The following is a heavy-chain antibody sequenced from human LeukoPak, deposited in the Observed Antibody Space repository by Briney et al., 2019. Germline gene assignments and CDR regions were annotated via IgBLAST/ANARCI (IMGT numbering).Heavy chain of an antibody. D-gene: IGHD5-18*01. V-gene: IGHV4-31*03. CDR1: GGSISSGGYY. Sequence: QASETLSLTCTVSGGSISSGGYYWSWIRQHPGKGLEWIGYIYYSGSAYYNPSLKSRVTISVDTSENQFSLKLGSVTAADTAVYYCARFTNPLEGYSYGYDAFDIWGQGTMVTVSS. J-gene: IGHJ3*02. CDR3: ARFTNPLEGYSYGYDAFDI. CDR2: IYYSGSA.